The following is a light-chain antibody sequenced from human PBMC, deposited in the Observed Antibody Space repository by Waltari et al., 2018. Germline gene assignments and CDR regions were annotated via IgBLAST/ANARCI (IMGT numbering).Light chain of an antibody. CDR1: ALPKQY. CDR3: QSADSSGTYVV. CDR2: KAR. J-gene: IGLJ2*01. Sequence: SYELTQPPSVPVSPGQPARITCSGDALPKQYAYWYQQKPGQAPVLVIYKARERRSGVPERFSGSSSGTTVTLTISGVQAEDEADYYCQSADSSGTYVVFGGGTKLTVL. V-gene: IGLV3-25*03.